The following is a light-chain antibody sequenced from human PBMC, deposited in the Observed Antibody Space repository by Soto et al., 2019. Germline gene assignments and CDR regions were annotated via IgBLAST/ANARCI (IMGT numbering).Light chain of an antibody. CDR3: QQHNSYPLT. J-gene: IGKJ3*01. CDR2: KAS. V-gene: IGKV1-5*03. CDR1: QSISSW. Sequence: DIQMTQSPSTLSASVGDRVTITCRASQSISSWLAWYQQKAGKAPKLLIYKASGLESGVPPRFSGSGSGTEFTLTISSLQPDDFATYYCQQHNSYPLTFGPGTKVDIK.